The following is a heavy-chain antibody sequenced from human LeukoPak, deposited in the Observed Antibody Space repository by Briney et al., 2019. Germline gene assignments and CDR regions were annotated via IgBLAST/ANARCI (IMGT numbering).Heavy chain of an antibody. D-gene: IGHD6-19*01. CDR3: AKAPRSGWYYFDY. CDR2: IRYDGSNK. V-gene: IGHV3-30*02. Sequence: GGSLRLSCAASGFTFSSYGMHWVRQAPGKGLEWVAFIRYDGSNKYYADSVKGRFTISRDNSKNTLYLQTNSLRAEDTAVYYCAKAPRSGWYYFDYWGQGTLVTVSS. J-gene: IGHJ4*02. CDR1: GFTFSSYG.